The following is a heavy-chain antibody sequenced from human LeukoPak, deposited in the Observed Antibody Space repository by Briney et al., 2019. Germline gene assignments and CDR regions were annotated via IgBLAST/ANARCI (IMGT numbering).Heavy chain of an antibody. CDR3: AGDLISLWTAKTPMGWFDP. CDR1: GYTFTSYY. D-gene: IGHD5-18*01. J-gene: IGHJ5*02. CDR2: INPSGGST. Sequence: GASVKVSCKASGYTFTSYYMHWVRQAPGQGLEWMGIINPSGGSTSYAQKFQGRVTMTRDMSTSTVYMELSSLRSEDTAVYYCAGDLISLWTAKTPMGWFDPWGQGTLVTVSS. V-gene: IGHV1-46*01.